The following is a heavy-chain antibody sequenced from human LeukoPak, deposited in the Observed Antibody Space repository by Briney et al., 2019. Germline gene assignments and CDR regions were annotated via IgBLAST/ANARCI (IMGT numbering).Heavy chain of an antibody. D-gene: IGHD1-1*01. CDR2: IYYSGST. Sequence: NPSETLSLTCTVSGGSISTYYWSWIRQPPGKGLELIGYIYYSGSTNYNPSLKSRVTISVDTSKNQFSLKLSSVTAADTALYYCARAVGVGRGTYFDLWGRGTLVTVSS. J-gene: IGHJ2*01. CDR3: ARAVGVGRGTYFDL. CDR1: GGSISTYY. V-gene: IGHV4-59*08.